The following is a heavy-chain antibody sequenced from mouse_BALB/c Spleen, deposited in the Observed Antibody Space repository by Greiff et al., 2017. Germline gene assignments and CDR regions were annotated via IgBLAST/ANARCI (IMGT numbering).Heavy chain of an antibody. CDR2: ISSGGSYT. D-gene: IGHD2-1*01. CDR3: ANVYGNYGEFAY. CDR1: GFTFSSYA. J-gene: IGHJ3*01. V-gene: IGHV5-9-4*01. Sequence: EVQVVESGGGLVKPGGSLKLSCAASGFTFSSYAMSWVRQSPEKRLEWVAEISSGGSYTYYPDTVTGRFTISRDNAKNTLYLEMSSLRSEDTAMYYCANVYGNYGEFAYWGQGTLVTVSA.